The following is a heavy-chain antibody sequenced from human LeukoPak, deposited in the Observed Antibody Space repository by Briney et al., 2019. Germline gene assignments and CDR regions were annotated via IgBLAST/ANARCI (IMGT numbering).Heavy chain of an antibody. CDR2: IRSDGSNK. J-gene: IGHJ5*02. D-gene: IGHD2-2*01. CDR3: AKDRPCTSCYLGWFDP. Sequence: GGSLRLSCTASGFTFSNYGMHWVRQAPGKGLEWVALIRSDGSNKDYADSVKGRFSISRDNSKNTLYLQTNSLRPEDTAVYYCAKDRPCTSCYLGWFDPWGQGTLVTVSS. CDR1: GFTFSNYG. V-gene: IGHV3-30*02.